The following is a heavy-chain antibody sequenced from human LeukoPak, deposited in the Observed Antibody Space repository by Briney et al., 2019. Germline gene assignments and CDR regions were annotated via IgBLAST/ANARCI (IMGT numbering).Heavy chain of an antibody. D-gene: IGHD2-2*01. CDR3: AREVSSTRKYYYYGMDV. V-gene: IGHV1-8*01. J-gene: IGHJ6*02. Sequence: ASVKVSCKASGYTFTSYDINWVRQAAGQGLEWMGWMNPNRGNTGYAQKFQGRVTMTRNTSISTAYMELSRLRSEDTDVYYCAREVSSTRKYYYYGMDVWGQGTTVTVSS. CDR2: MNPNRGNT. CDR1: GYTFTSYD.